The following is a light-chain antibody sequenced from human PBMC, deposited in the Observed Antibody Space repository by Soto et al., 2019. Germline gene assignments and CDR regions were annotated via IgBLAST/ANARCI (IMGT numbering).Light chain of an antibody. CDR3: QQYNNWPPWT. Sequence: EIVVTQSPATLSLSPGERATLSCRASQSVSSYLAWYQQKPGQAPKVLIYRASIRATDIPARFSGSGSGTEFTLTISSLQSEDFGVYYCQQYNNWPPWTFGQGTKV. CDR1: QSVSSY. CDR2: RAS. J-gene: IGKJ1*01. V-gene: IGKV3-15*01.